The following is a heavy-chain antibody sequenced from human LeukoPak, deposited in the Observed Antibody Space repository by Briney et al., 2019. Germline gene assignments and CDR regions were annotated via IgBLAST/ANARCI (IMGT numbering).Heavy chain of an antibody. CDR3: ARDRADYYDSSGYCV. CDR2: INPNSGGT. D-gene: IGHD3-22*01. J-gene: IGHJ4*02. Sequence: ASVKVSCKASGYTFTGYYMHWVRQAPGQGLEWMGWINPNSGGTNYAQKFQGRVTMTRDTSISTAYMELSRLRSDDTAVYYCARDRADYYDSSGYCVWGQGTLDTVSS. V-gene: IGHV1-2*02. CDR1: GYTFTGYY.